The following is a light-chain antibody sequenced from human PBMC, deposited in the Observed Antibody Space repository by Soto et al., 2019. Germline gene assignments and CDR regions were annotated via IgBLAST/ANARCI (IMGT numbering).Light chain of an antibody. J-gene: IGKJ4*01. V-gene: IGKV3-11*01. CDR3: QQRGGWPLT. CDR2: DAS. Sequence: EIVLTQSPATLSLSPGERAALSCRASQGVGRFLAWYQQKPGQVPRLLIYDASNRATGIPARFSGSGSVTDFTLAIDNLEPEDFAVYYCQQRGGWPLTFGGGTKVDIK. CDR1: QGVGRF.